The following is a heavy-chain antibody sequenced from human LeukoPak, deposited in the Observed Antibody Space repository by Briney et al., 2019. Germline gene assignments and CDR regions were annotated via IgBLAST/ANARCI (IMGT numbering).Heavy chain of an antibody. D-gene: IGHD1-26*01. CDR3: TRESGAFSPFGF. CDR2: VHLSGAS. CDR1: GGSILTTNS. Sequence: PSDLPSLTCAVTGGSILTTNSWSWVRQPPGSRLEWIGEVHLSGASNSNPSLKSRVNMSIDKSKNQLSLELTSVTAADTAIYYCTRESGAFSPFGFWGQGTLVTVSS. V-gene: IGHV4-4*02. J-gene: IGHJ4*02.